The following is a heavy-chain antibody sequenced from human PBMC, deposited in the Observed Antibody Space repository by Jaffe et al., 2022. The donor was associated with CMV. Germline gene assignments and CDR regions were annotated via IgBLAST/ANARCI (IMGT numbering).Heavy chain of an antibody. CDR3: AKRSPHSNKGGPFDY. J-gene: IGHJ4*02. CDR2: ISDSGDRT. D-gene: IGHD6-13*01. CDR1: GFTFSTYL. Sequence: EVQLVESGGGFVQPGGSLRLSCAASGFTFSTYLMSWVRQAPGKGLEWVSSISDSGDRTSSADSVKGRFTISRDNSKNTLHLEMSSLRVDDTAVYYCAKRSPHSNKGGPFDYWGQGTLVTVSA. V-gene: IGHV3-23*04.